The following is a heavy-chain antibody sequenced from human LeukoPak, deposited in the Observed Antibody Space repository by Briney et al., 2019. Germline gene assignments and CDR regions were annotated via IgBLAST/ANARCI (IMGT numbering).Heavy chain of an antibody. CDR1: GGSFSGYY. D-gene: IGHD2-2*01. V-gene: IGHV4-34*01. CDR2: INQSGNT. J-gene: IGHJ4*02. CDR3: ARVYCGSTSCYAPFDF. Sequence: SATLSLTCAVYGGSFSGYYWSWIRQSPGKGLEWIGEINQSGNTNYSPSLKSRVTISVDTSKNQFSLKLSSVTAADTAVYYCARVYCGSTSCYAPFDFWGQGTLVTVSS.